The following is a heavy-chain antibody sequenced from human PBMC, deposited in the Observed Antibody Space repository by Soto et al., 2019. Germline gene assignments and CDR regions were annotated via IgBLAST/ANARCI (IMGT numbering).Heavy chain of an antibody. D-gene: IGHD2-15*01. CDR2: IYYSGST. CDR3: ARVSRDCSGGSCYAHNWFDP. J-gene: IGHJ5*02. V-gene: IGHV4-31*03. Sequence: TLSLTCTVSGGSISSGGYYWSWIRQHPGKGLEWIGYIYYSGSTYYNPSLKSRVTISVDTSKNQFSLKLSSVTAADTVVYYCARVSRDCSGGSCYAHNWFDPWGQGTLVTVSS. CDR1: GGSISSGGYY.